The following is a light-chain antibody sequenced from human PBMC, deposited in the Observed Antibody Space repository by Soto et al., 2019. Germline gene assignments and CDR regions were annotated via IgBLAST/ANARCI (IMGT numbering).Light chain of an antibody. V-gene: IGKV1-6*01. Sequence: IQMTQSPSSLFSSLGDRVTITWGASQAISIDVGWYQQKPGEAPKLVSYAASSLQSGVPSRFSVIGSATDFTLTLSRLQPEDSATYDGLQEYNYPRTFCQGTKVDIK. J-gene: IGKJ1*01. CDR2: AAS. CDR1: QAISID. CDR3: LQEYNYPRT.